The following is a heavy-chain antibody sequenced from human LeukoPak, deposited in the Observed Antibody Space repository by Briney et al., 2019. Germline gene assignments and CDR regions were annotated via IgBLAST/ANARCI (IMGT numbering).Heavy chain of an antibody. Sequence: ASVKVSCKASGYTFTGYYMHWVRQAPGQGLEWMGWINPNSGGTNYAQKFQGRVTMTRDTSISTAYMELSRLRSDDTAVYYCARDFHAITFGGVINYYYMDVWGKGTTVTVSS. CDR2: INPNSGGT. CDR3: ARDFHAITFGGVINYYYMDV. D-gene: IGHD3-16*01. CDR1: GYTFTGYY. V-gene: IGHV1-2*02. J-gene: IGHJ6*03.